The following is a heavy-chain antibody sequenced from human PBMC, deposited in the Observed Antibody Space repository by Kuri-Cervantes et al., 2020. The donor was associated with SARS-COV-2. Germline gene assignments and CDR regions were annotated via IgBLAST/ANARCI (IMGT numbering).Heavy chain of an antibody. CDR2: IYYSGST. CDR1: GGSFSGYY. D-gene: IGHD2-2*01. V-gene: IGHV4-34*01. CDR3: ARGDIVVVPAAKTPDYYYHMDV. J-gene: IGHJ6*03. Sequence: SETLSLTCAVYGGSFSGYYWGWIRQPPGKGLEWIGSIYYSGSTYYNPSLKSRVTISVDTSKNQFSLKLSSVTAADTAVYYWARGDIVVVPAAKTPDYYYHMDVWGKGTTVTVSS.